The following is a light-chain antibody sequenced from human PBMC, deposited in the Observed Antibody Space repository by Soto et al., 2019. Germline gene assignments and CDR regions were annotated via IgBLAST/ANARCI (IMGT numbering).Light chain of an antibody. V-gene: IGLV2-11*01. CDR2: VVS. J-gene: IGLJ1*01. CDR3: SSFTPSHPYI. CDR1: SVDVGAYDF. Sequence: QSALTQPHSVSGAPGQSVTISCTGTSVDVGAYDFVSWYQQHPGKAPKLLIYVVSGRPSGVPDRFSGSKSGNAASLTISGLQAEYEADYYCSSFTPSHPYIFGTGTKVTVL.